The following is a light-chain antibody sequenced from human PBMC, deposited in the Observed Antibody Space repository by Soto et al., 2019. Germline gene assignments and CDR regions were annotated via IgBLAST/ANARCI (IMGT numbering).Light chain of an antibody. CDR2: KAS. J-gene: IGKJ1*01. CDR1: QSISSW. V-gene: IGKV1-5*03. Sequence: DIQMTQSPSTLSXXXXXXXXXXXXXSQSISSWLAWYQQKPGKAPKLLIYKASSLESGVPSRFSGSGSGTEFTLTISSLQPDDFATYYCQQYNSYSRTFGQGTKV. CDR3: QQYNSYSRT.